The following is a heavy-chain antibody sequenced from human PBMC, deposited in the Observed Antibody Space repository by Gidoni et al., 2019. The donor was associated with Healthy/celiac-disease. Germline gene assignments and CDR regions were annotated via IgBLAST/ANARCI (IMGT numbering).Heavy chain of an antibody. CDR1: GFTFSSNY. J-gene: IGHJ4*02. V-gene: IGHV3-53*01. CDR3: ATGVVNDY. CDR2: VDIRGST. D-gene: IGHD2-15*01. Sequence: EVQLVESGAGLIQPGGSLRLSCAAAGFTFSSNYMRWVRQAPGKGLEWVSVVDIRGSTYDADAVKGRFTISRDNSKNTLYLQMNSLRAEDTAVYYGATGVVNDYWGQGTLVTVSS.